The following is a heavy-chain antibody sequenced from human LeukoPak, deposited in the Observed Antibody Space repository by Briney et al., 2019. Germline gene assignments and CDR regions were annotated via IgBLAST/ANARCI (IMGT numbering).Heavy chain of an antibody. CDR3: ERVNMVVGRPEGFFDL. CDR2: FYRDAVT. V-gene: IGHV4-38-2*01. J-gene: IGHJ2*01. Sequence: PSETLCLTCAGSGFPITSRSDIYGGWIREHPEKGLERIGHFYRDAVTYYRPYLESRVSISSDTSNNHISLSLTSVTAADSAVYYCERVNMVVGRPEGFFDLWGRGTLVTVSS. CDR1: GFPITSRSDIY. D-gene: IGHD4/OR15-4a*01.